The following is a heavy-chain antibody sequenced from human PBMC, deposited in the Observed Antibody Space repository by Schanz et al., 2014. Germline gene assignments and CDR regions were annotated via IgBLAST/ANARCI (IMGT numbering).Heavy chain of an antibody. Sequence: EVQLVESGGDLVQPGGSLRLACAASGFTISGNYLNWVRQAPGKGLECVSIIYSDGSTYYVDSVKGRFIISRDNSKNTVYLQMNSLRAEDTAVYYCARDPGGTKTHGLWGQGTLVTVSS. CDR1: GFTISGNY. V-gene: IGHV3-66*01. D-gene: IGHD2-15*01. J-gene: IGHJ4*02. CDR3: ARDPGGTKTHGL. CDR2: IYSDGST.